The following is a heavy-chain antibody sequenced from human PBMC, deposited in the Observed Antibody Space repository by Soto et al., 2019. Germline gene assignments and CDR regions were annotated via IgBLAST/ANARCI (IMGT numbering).Heavy chain of an antibody. D-gene: IGHD4-4*01. J-gene: IGHJ4*02. V-gene: IGHV3-15*07. Sequence: EVHLVESGGGLVKPGGSLRLSCAASGFTFSNAWIIWVRQTPGRGLEWVGRVKSKNDGGTTDFAAPVKGRFAISRDDSKTMVYLEMNCLQAEDTAMYYFTTDFYIATVTVRFDYWGQGTLVTVSS. CDR2: VKSKNDGGTT. CDR3: TTDFYIATVTVRFDY. CDR1: GFTFSNAW.